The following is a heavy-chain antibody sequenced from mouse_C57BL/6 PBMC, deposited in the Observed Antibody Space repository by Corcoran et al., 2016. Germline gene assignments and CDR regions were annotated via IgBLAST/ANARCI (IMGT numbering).Heavy chain of an antibody. J-gene: IGHJ3*01. CDR3: APWFAY. CDR2: INPNNGGT. Sequence: EVQLQQSGPELVKPGASVKLSCKASGYTFTDYYMNWVKQSHGKSLEWIGDINPNNGGTSYNQKFKGKATLTVDKSSSTAYMELRSLTSEDSAVYYCAPWFAYWGQGTLVTVSA. CDR1: GYTFTDYY. V-gene: IGHV1-26*01.